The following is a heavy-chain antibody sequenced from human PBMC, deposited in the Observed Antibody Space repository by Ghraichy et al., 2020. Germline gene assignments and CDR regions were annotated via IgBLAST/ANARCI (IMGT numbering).Heavy chain of an antibody. Sequence: SETLSLTCTVSGGSISSYYWSWIRQPPGKGLEWIGYIYYSGSTNYNPSLKSRVTISVDTSKNQFSLKLSSVTAADTAVYYCARVGMVGYSYVLDYWGQGTLVTVSS. D-gene: IGHD5-18*01. CDR1: GGSISSYY. CDR3: ARVGMVGYSYVLDY. V-gene: IGHV4-59*08. CDR2: IYYSGST. J-gene: IGHJ4*02.